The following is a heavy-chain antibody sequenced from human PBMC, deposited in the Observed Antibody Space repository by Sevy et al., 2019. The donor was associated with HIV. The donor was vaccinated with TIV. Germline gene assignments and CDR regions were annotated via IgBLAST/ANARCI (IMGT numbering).Heavy chain of an antibody. Sequence: GGSLRLSCAASEFTFSKYWMGWVRQAPGKGPEWVANIKGDRSDKYYLDSVKGRFTISRDNAKSSLYLRMNSLRDEDTATYYCVRGGGACDYWGQGTLVTVSS. CDR1: EFTFSKYW. J-gene: IGHJ4*02. CDR3: VRGGGACDY. D-gene: IGHD2-21*02. V-gene: IGHV3-7*01. CDR2: IKGDRSDK.